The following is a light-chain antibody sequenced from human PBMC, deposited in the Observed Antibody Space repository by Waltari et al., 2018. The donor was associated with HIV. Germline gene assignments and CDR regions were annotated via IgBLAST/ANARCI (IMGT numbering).Light chain of an antibody. J-gene: IGLJ3*02. CDR2: GVN. Sequence: QSALTQPHSVSGSPGQSVTISCVGSTNDVGVDNYVYWYQQHPGKAPKRIIYGVNHRPSGVPYRFSGSKSANTASLTISGLQPDDEADYYCFSYTSTFTWVFGGGTRVTVL. CDR1: TNDVGVDNY. V-gene: IGLV2-11*01. CDR3: FSYTSTFTWV.